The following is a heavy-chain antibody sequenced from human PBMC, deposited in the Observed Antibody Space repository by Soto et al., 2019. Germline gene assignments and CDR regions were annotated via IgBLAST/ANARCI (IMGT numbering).Heavy chain of an antibody. V-gene: IGHV3-21*01. CDR3: ARARSGYADTATFDY. Sequence: EVQLVESGGGLVKPGGSLRLSCAASGFTFSSYSMNWVRQAPGKGLEWVSSISSSSSYIYYADSVKGRFTISRDNAKNSLYLQMTSLRAEDTAVYYCARARSGYADTATFDYWGQGTLVTVSS. J-gene: IGHJ4*02. D-gene: IGHD5-12*01. CDR2: ISSSSSYI. CDR1: GFTFSSYS.